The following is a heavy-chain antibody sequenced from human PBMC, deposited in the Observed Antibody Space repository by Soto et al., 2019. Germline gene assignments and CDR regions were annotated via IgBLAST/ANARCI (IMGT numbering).Heavy chain of an antibody. V-gene: IGHV4-61*01. D-gene: IGHD3-3*01. CDR1: GGSVSSGSYY. CDR2: IYYSGST. J-gene: IGHJ6*02. Sequence: SETLSLTCTVSGGSVSSGSYYWSWIRQPPGKGLEWIGYIYYSGSTNYNPSLKSRVTISVDTSKNQFSLKLSSVTAADTAVYYCARGGFWSGYYYYGMDVWGQGTTVTAP. CDR3: ARGGFWSGYYYYGMDV.